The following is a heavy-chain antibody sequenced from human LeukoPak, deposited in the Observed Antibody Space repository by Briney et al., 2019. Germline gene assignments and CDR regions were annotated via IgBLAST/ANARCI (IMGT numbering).Heavy chain of an antibody. J-gene: IGHJ4*02. CDR2: ISSGGTTI. D-gene: IGHD3-10*01. V-gene: IGHV3-48*03. CDR3: ARDQGGSGGN. CDR1: GFTFSNYA. Sequence: GGSLRLSCAASGFTFSNYALNWVRQAPGKGLEWVSYISSGGTTIYYADSVKGRFTFSRDNAKNSLYLQMNSLRAEDTAVYYCARDQGGSGGNWGQGTLVTVSS.